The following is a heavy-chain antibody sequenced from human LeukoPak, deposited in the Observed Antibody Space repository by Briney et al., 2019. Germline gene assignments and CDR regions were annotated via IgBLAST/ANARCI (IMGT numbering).Heavy chain of an antibody. V-gene: IGHV4-4*02. CDR2: IYHSGST. D-gene: IGHD1-26*01. Sequence: SETLSLTCAVSGGSINSSNWWSWVRQPPGKGLEWIGEIYHSGSTKCNPSLKSRVTISVDKSKNQFSLKLNSVTAADMAVYYCAREVGRGLFDYWGQGTLVTVSS. J-gene: IGHJ4*02. CDR3: AREVGRGLFDY. CDR1: GGSINSSNW.